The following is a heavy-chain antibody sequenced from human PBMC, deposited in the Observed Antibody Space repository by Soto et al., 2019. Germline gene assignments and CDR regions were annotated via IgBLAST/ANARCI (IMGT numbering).Heavy chain of an antibody. CDR1: GGSISSSSYY. Sequence: SETLSLTCTVSGGSISSSSYYWGWIRQPPGKGLEWIGYIYYSGSTNYNPSLKSRVTISVDTSKNQFSLKLSSVTAADTAVYYCAGSSGWSYYYYYGMDVWGQGTTVTVSS. CDR2: IYYSGST. V-gene: IGHV4-61*05. D-gene: IGHD6-19*01. J-gene: IGHJ6*02. CDR3: AGSSGWSYYYYYGMDV.